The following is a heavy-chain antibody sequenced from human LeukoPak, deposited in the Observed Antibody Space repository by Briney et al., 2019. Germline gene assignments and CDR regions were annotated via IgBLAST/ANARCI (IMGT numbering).Heavy chain of an antibody. J-gene: IGHJ6*04. CDR1: GGSFSGYY. Sequence: PSETLSLTCAVYGGSFSGYYWSWIRQPPGKGLEWIGEINHSGSTNYNPSLKSRVTISVDTSKNQFSPKLSSVTAADTAVYYCARGPRYYYGSGSYRHYYYYGMDVWGKGTTVTVSS. CDR2: INHSGST. V-gene: IGHV4-34*01. D-gene: IGHD3-10*01. CDR3: ARGPRYYYGSGSYRHYYYYGMDV.